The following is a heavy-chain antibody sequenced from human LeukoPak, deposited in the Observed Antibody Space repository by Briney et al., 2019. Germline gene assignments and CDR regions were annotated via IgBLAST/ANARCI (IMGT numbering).Heavy chain of an antibody. J-gene: IGHJ3*02. CDR3: ARDRAATIWDDAFDI. CDR1: GYTFSSYA. CDR2: INTNTGNP. D-gene: IGHD5-24*01. Sequence: ASVKVSCKASGYTFSSYAMNWVRQAPGQGLEWMGWINTNTGNPTYAQGFTGRFVFSLDTSVSTAYLQISSLKAEDTAVYYCARDRAATIWDDAFDIWGQGTMVTVSS. V-gene: IGHV7-4-1*02.